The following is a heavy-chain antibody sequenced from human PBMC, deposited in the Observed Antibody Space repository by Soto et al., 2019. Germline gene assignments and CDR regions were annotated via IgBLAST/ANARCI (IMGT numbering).Heavy chain of an antibody. V-gene: IGHV3-23*01. CDR1: GFTFSGYA. Sequence: VGSLRLSCAASGFTFSGYAMSWVRQAPGKGLEWVAAITERGDKTFYADSVRGRFTISRDNSKNTLHLQMNSLRAEDTALYYCAKDKPTTTAFDVWGQGIMVTVSS. CDR2: ITERGDKT. J-gene: IGHJ3*01. CDR3: AKDKPTTTAFDV. D-gene: IGHD1-1*01.